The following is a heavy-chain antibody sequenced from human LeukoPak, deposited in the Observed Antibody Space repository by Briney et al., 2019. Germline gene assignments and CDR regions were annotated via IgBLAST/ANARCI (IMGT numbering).Heavy chain of an antibody. D-gene: IGHD6-19*01. CDR3: VRRGDASSGWGDHDF. CDR1: GFTFNRNA. Sequence: GGSLRLSCAASGFTFNRNAISWVRQAPGKGLEWVSTIGGSGDKTFYADSVRGRFTISRDNSKNMVHLQMNSLTGEDTALYYCVRRGDASSGWGDHDFWGQGALVTVSS. J-gene: IGHJ4*02. CDR2: IGGSGDKT. V-gene: IGHV3-23*01.